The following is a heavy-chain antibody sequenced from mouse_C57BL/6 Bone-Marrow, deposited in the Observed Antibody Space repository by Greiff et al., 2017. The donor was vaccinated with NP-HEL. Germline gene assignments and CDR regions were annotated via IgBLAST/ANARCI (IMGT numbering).Heavy chain of an antibody. Sequence: QVQLQQSGAELARPGASVKMSCKASGYTFTSYTMHWVKQRPGQGLEWIGYINPSSGYTKYNQKFKDKATLTADKSSSTAYIQLSSLTSEDSAVYYCAHFYYYGSSYAMDYRGQGTSVTVSS. CDR1: GYTFTSYT. D-gene: IGHD1-1*01. CDR3: AHFYYYGSSYAMDY. CDR2: INPSSGYT. J-gene: IGHJ4*01. V-gene: IGHV1-4*01.